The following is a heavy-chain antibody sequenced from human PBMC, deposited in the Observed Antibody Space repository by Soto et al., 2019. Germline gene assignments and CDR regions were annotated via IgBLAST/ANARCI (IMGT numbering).Heavy chain of an antibody. CDR1: GFTFSSHA. J-gene: IGHJ4*02. V-gene: IGHV3-30-3*01. CDR3: ARDDEGGSDCDLGY. Sequence: QVQLVESGGGVVQPGRSLRLSCAVSGFTFSSHAMHWVRQARGKGLEWVTLISSDGSNKYYADSVKGPFTTSRDNSKNTMYLQMNSLRVEDTAVYYCARDDEGGSDCDLGYWGQGALVTVSS. D-gene: IGHD1-26*01. CDR2: ISSDGSNK.